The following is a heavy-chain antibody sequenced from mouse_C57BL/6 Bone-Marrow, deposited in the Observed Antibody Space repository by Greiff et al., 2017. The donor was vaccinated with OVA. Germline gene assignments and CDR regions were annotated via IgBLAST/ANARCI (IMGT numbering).Heavy chain of an antibody. CDR3: ARMVNPFAY. V-gene: IGHV1-50*01. D-gene: IGHD2-2*01. Sequence: QVQLQQPGAELVKPGASVKLSCKASGYTFTSYWMQWVKQRPGQGLEWIGEIDPSDSYTNSNQKFKGKATLTVDTSSSTAYMQLSSLTSEDSAVYYCARMVNPFAYWGQGTLVTVSA. J-gene: IGHJ3*01. CDR1: GYTFTSYW. CDR2: IDPSDSYT.